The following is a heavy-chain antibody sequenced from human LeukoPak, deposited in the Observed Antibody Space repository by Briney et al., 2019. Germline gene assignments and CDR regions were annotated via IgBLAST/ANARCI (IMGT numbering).Heavy chain of an antibody. CDR1: GYSISSGYY. D-gene: IGHD5-24*01. J-gene: IGHJ4*02. CDR2: ILHNGYT. CDR3: ARLKGRRDGYNRDY. V-gene: IGHV4-38-2*02. Sequence: SETLSLTCTVSGYSISSGYYWGWIRQSPGKGLEWIGSILHNGYTHYNPSPKSRVTISVDTSKNQFSLKLSSVTAADTAVYYCARLKGRRDGYNRDYWGQGTLVTVSS.